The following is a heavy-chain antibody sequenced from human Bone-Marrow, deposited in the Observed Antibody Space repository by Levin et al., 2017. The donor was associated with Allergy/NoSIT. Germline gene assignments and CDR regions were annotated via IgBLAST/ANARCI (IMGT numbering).Heavy chain of an antibody. Sequence: QASETLSLTCAASGFAFSDQWMSWVRQGPAMGLEWVANINQDGSGEYYADSLKGRFTISRDNTKNSLFLQISSLRVDDTAVYYCARDYGEWGQGTLVTVSS. CDR2: INQDGSGE. D-gene: IGHD4-17*01. J-gene: IGHJ4*02. CDR3: ARDYGE. V-gene: IGHV3-7*01. CDR1: GFAFSDQW.